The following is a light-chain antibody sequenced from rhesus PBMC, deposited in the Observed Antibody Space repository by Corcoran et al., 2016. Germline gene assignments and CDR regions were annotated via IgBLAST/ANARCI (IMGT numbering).Light chain of an antibody. Sequence: DIQMTQSPSSLSASVGDTVTITCRASQSIINWLYWYQQKPGKSPKLRVYTAFSLQSGVPSRFSGSGSGTDFTLTISSLQPEDVATYYCIQYNSYPWTFGQGTKVEIK. CDR3: IQYNSYPWT. CDR1: QSIINW. J-gene: IGKJ1*01. V-gene: IGKV1-22*01. CDR2: TAF.